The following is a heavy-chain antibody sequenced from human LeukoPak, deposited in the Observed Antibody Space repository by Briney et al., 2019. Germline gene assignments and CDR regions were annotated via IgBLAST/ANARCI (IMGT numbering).Heavy chain of an antibody. CDR3: ARVEMATIPGDY. V-gene: IGHV5-51*01. CDR1: GYTFSNYW. D-gene: IGHD5-24*01. CDR2: IYPGDSDT. Sequence: GESLKISCQAFGYTFSNYWIGWGRQLPGKGLEWMGIIYPGDSDTSYSPSFQGQVTISADKSINTAYLQCSKLRASDTAMYYCARVEMATIPGDYWGQGTLVTVSS. J-gene: IGHJ4*02.